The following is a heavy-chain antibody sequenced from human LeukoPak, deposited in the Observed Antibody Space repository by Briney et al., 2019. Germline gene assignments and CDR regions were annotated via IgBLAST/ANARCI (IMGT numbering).Heavy chain of an antibody. J-gene: IGHJ4*02. V-gene: IGHV4-61*01. CDR1: GGAVSSGSYY. CDR3: ARVDILTGYYRGFDH. CDR2: IYYSGST. Sequence: SETLSLTCTVSGGAVSSGSYYWSWIRQPPGKGLEWIGYIYYSGSTNYNPSLKSRVTISVDTSKNQFSLTLSSVTAADTAVYYCARVDILTGYYRGFDHWGQGTLVTVSS. D-gene: IGHD3-9*01.